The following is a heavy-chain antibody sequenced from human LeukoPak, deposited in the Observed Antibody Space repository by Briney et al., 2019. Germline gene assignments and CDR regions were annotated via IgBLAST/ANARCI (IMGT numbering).Heavy chain of an antibody. V-gene: IGHV3-23*01. J-gene: IGHJ3*02. D-gene: IGHD4-17*01. CDR3: ARGRLRVSIRDAFDI. CDR1: GFTFSSYA. CDR2: ISGSGGST. Sequence: PGGSLRLSCAASGFTFSSYAMSWVRQAPGKGLEWVSAISGSGGSTYYADSVKGRFTISRDNSKNTLYLQMNSLRAEDTAVYYCARGRLRVSIRDAFDIWGQGTMVTVSS.